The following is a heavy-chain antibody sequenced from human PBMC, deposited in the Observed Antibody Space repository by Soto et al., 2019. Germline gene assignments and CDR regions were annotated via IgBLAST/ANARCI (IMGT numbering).Heavy chain of an antibody. V-gene: IGHV1-2*04. J-gene: IGHJ4*02. D-gene: IGHD5-12*01. Sequence: GASVKVSCKASGYTFTGYYMHWVRQAPGQGLEWMGWINPNSGGTNYAQKFQGWVTMTRDTSISTAYMELSRLRSDDTAVYYCARHSDIVATITTFDYWGQGTLVTVSS. CDR2: INPNSGGT. CDR3: ARHSDIVATITTFDY. CDR1: GYTFTGYY.